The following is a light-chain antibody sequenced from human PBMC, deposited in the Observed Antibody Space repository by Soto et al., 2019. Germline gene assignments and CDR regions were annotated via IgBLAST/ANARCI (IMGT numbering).Light chain of an antibody. CDR2: GAS. J-gene: IGKJ2*01. CDR3: QQASSLPHT. V-gene: IGKV1-12*01. Sequence: DIQMTQSPSSVSASVGDRVTITCRASQDISTWLAWYQQKPGKVPKLLIYGASSLQTGVPSRFSGSGSGTDFTRTISSLQAEDFATYYCQQASSLPHTFGQGTKLEIK. CDR1: QDISTW.